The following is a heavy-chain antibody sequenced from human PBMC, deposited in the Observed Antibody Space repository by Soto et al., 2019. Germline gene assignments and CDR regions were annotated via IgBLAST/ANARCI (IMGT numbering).Heavy chain of an antibody. CDR3: ARETGGMDA. Sequence: QVQLVESGGGVVQPGKSLRLSCAASGFTFSTYAMHWVRQAPGKGLEWVAVTSYDGREKYYADSVKGRFTISRDNSKNRVYRKRNSLSAGDTAMYYCARETGGMDAWGKGPTVIFS. V-gene: IGHV3-30*04. CDR2: TSYDGREK. CDR1: GFTFSTYA. J-gene: IGHJ6*04.